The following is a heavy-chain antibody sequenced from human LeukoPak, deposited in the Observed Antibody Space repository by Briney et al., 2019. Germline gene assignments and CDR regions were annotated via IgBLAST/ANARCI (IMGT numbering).Heavy chain of an antibody. CDR3: AKASLYSHYYDSSGYHY. V-gene: IGHV3-23*01. Sequence: PGGSLRLSCAASGFTFSSYAMSWVRQAPGKGLEWVSAISGSGGSTYYADSVKGRFTISRDNSKNTLYLQMNSLRAEDTAVYYCAKASLYSHYYDSSGYHYWGQGTLVTVSS. D-gene: IGHD3-22*01. CDR1: GFTFSSYA. CDR2: ISGSGGST. J-gene: IGHJ4*02.